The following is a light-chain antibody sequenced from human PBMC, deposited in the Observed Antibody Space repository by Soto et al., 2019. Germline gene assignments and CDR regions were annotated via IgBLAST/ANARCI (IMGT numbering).Light chain of an antibody. CDR2: QAS. Sequence: SYELTQPPSVSVSPGQTASITCSGDKLGDKYACWYQQKPGQSPVLVIYQASKRPSGIPERFSGCNSGNTATLTISGTQAMDEADYCCQAWDSSTGVFGTGTKFTVL. CDR3: QAWDSSTGV. J-gene: IGLJ1*01. V-gene: IGLV3-1*01. CDR1: KLGDKY.